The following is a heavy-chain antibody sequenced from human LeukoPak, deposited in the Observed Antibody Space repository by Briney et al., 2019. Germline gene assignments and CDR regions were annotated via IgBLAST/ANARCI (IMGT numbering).Heavy chain of an antibody. Sequence: PSQTLSLTCTVSGGSISSGDYYWSWIRQPPGKGLEWIGYIYYSGSTYYNPSLKSRVTISVDTSKNQFSLKLSSVTAADTAVYYCARDLADIVVVPAASPDVFDIWGQGTMVTVSS. CDR1: GGSISSGDYY. CDR2: IYYSGST. J-gene: IGHJ3*02. V-gene: IGHV4-30-4*08. D-gene: IGHD2-2*01. CDR3: ARDLADIVVVPAASPDVFDI.